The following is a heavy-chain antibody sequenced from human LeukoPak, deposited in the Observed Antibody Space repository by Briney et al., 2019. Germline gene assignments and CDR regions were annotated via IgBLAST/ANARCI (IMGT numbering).Heavy chain of an antibody. CDR3: ARGGPYIAAAAHFDY. Sequence: ASVKVSCKASGGTFSSYAINWVRQAPGQGLEWMGGIIPIFGTANYAQKFQGRVTITTDESTSTAYMELSSLRSEDTAVYYCARGGPYIAAAAHFDYWGQGTLVTVSS. CDR2: IIPIFGTA. CDR1: GGTFSSYA. J-gene: IGHJ4*02. V-gene: IGHV1-69*05. D-gene: IGHD6-13*01.